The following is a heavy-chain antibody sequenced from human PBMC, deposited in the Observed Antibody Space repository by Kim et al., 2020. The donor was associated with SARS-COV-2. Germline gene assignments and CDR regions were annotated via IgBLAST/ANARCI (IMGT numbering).Heavy chain of an antibody. Sequence: GGSLRLSCAASGFTFSNAWMSWVRQAPGKGLEWVGRIKSKTDGGTTDYAAPVKGRFTISRDDSKNTLYLQMNSLKTEDTAVYYCTTLLLWFGKSLDYWGQGTLVTVSS. J-gene: IGHJ4*02. V-gene: IGHV3-15*01. CDR2: IKSKTDGGTT. CDR1: GFTFSNAW. D-gene: IGHD3-10*01. CDR3: TTLLLWFGKSLDY.